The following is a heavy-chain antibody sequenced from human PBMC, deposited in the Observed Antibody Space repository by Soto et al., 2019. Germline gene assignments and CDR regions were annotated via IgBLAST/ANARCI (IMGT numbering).Heavy chain of an antibody. CDR2: IFTRGTA. J-gene: IGHJ4*02. CDR1: GFSVNDNY. Sequence: PGGSLRLSCTASGFSVNDNYMAWVRQAPGKSLEWVAVIFTRGTAHYADSVTGRFTFSRDNSKRTLNLQLNNLRAEDTAVYYCTKLWGYYFESWGQGTLVTVSS. V-gene: IGHV3-53*01. CDR3: TKLWGYYFES. D-gene: IGHD3-22*01.